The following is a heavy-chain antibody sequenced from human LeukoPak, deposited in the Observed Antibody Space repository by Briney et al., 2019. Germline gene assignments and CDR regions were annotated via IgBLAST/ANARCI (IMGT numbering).Heavy chain of an antibody. Sequence: GGSLRLSCAASGFTFNTFDMHWGRESTGKGLEWVSTIGTTGDIYYAGSVKGRFTISRENAKSSLYLQMNSLRAADTAVYYCARGGDYYGSGSYPGDGMDVWGQGTTVTVSS. CDR3: ARGGDYYGSGSYPGDGMDV. J-gene: IGHJ6*02. D-gene: IGHD3-10*01. CDR2: IGTTGDI. CDR1: GFTFNTFD. V-gene: IGHV3-13*01.